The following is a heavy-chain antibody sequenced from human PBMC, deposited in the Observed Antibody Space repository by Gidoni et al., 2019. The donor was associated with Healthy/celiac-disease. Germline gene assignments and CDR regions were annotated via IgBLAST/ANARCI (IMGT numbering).Heavy chain of an antibody. J-gene: IGHJ4*02. CDR3: ARSKRVTNFDY. CDR2: INAGNGNT. D-gene: IGHD3-10*01. CDR1: GYTFTSYA. Sequence: QVQLVQSGAEVKKPGASVKVSCKASGYTFTSYAMHWVRPAPGQRLEWMGWINAGNGNTKYSQKFQGRVTITRDTSASTAYMELSSLRSEDTAMYYCARSKRVTNFDYWGQGTLVTVSS. V-gene: IGHV1-3*01.